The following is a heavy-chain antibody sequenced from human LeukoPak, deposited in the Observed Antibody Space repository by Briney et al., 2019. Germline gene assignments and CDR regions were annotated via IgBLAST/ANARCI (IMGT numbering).Heavy chain of an antibody. V-gene: IGHV5-51*01. CDR2: IYPDDPDI. Sequence: GESLKISCKGSGFRFVNSWIGWVRQVSGKGLEWMGTIYPDDPDIRYSPSFQGQVTISGDKSSSTVYLQWNSLKASDTAMYFCAKKRSSGYYDSGGYAIDAFDVWGQGTMVTVSS. J-gene: IGHJ3*01. CDR1: GFRFVNSW. CDR3: AKKRSSGYYDSGGYAIDAFDV. D-gene: IGHD3-22*01.